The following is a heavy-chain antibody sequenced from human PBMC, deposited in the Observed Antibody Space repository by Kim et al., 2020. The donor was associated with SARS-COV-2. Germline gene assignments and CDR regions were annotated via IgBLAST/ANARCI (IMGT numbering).Heavy chain of an antibody. CDR3: AREGSITMVRGVIINYFDY. V-gene: IGHV4-31*03. Sequence: SETLSLTCTVSGGSISSGGYYWSWIRQHPGKGLEWIGYIYYSGSTYYNPSLKSRVTISVDTSKNQFSLKLSSVTAADTAVYYCAREGSITMVRGVIINYFDYWGQGTLVTVSS. D-gene: IGHD3-10*01. CDR1: GGSISSGGYY. CDR2: IYYSGST. J-gene: IGHJ4*02.